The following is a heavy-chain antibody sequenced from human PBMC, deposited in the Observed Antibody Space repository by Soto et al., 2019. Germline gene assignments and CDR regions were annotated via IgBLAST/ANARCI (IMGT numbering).Heavy chain of an antibody. CDR2: INAGNGNT. Sequence: ASVKVSCKASGXTFTSYAMHWVRQAPGQRLEWMGWINAGNGNTKYSQKFQGRVTITRDTSASTAYMELSSLRSEDTAVYYCARSAVYVWFQHWGQGTLVTVSS. J-gene: IGHJ1*01. CDR1: GXTFTSYA. CDR3: ARSAVYVWFQH. V-gene: IGHV1-3*01. D-gene: IGHD2-8*01.